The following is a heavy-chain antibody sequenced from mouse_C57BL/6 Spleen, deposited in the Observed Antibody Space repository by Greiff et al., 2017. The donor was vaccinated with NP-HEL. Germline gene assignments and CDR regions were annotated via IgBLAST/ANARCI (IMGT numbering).Heavy chain of an antibody. V-gene: IGHV5-4*01. CDR1: GFTFSSYA. J-gene: IGHJ3*01. D-gene: IGHD4-1*01. CDR2: ISDGGSYT. Sequence: EVMLVESGGGLVKPGGSLKLSCAASGFTFSSYAMSWVRQTPEKRLEWVATISDGGSYTYYPDNVKGRFTISRDNAKNNLYLQMSHLKSEDTAMYYCAREETGTFAYWGQGTLVTVSA. CDR3: AREETGTFAY.